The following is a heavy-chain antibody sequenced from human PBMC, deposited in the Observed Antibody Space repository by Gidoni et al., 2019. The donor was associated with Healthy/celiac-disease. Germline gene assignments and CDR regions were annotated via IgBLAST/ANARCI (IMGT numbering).Heavy chain of an antibody. Sequence: QVQLQESGPGLVKPSETLSLTCTVSGGSISSYYWSWIRPPPGKGLEWIGYIYYSGSTNYNPSLKSRVTISVDTSKNQFSLKLSSVTAADTAVYYCASSWPRYYYYGMDVWGQGTTVTVSS. D-gene: IGHD6-13*01. CDR1: GGSISSYY. CDR2: IYYSGST. CDR3: ASSWPRYYYYGMDV. V-gene: IGHV4-59*01. J-gene: IGHJ6*02.